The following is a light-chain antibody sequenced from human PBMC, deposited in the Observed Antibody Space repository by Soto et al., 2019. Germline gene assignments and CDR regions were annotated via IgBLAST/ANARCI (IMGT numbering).Light chain of an antibody. CDR1: SSDIGAHTY. CDR2: NVS. Sequence: QSALTQPASVSGSPGQSITISCTGTSSDIGAHTYVSWFQQHPGKVPKVIIYNVSTRPSGISDRFSGSKSDNTASLTISGLQAEDEADYYCSSYAGGVVVFGGGTKLTVL. V-gene: IGLV2-14*01. CDR3: SSYAGGVVV. J-gene: IGLJ2*01.